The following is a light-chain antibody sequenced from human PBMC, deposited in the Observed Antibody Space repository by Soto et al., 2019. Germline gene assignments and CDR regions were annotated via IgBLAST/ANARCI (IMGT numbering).Light chain of an antibody. CDR2: GAS. CDR1: QSVTSN. V-gene: IGKV3-15*01. Sequence: EIVMTQSPATLSVSPGERATPSCRASQSVTSNLAWYQQRPGQAPRLLIYGASTRATGIPARFSGSGSGTEFTLTISSLQSEDFAVYYCQQYYNWRYTFGQGTKLEIK. CDR3: QQYYNWRYT. J-gene: IGKJ2*01.